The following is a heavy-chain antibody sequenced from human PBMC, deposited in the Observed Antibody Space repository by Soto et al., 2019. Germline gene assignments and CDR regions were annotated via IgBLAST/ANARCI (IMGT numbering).Heavy chain of an antibody. CDR1: GFTFSDYA. J-gene: IGHJ6*04. V-gene: IGHV3-23*01. CDR3: AKSARDIDLVPAAHREEFFYRYCVDW. Sequence: EVQLLESGGGLVQVGGSLRLSCAASGFTFSDYAMSWIRQAPGKGLEWVSTISGGGGSTYYADSVKGRFTISSDSSKKTMYLQMNSMRDEDTAVFYCAKSARDIDLVPAAHREEFFYRYCVDWWGNGTTVTVSS. D-gene: IGHD2-2*01. CDR2: ISGGGGST.